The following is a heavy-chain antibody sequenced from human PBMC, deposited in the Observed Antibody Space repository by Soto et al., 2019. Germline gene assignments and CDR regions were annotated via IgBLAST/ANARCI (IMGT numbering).Heavy chain of an antibody. D-gene: IGHD2-2*02. CDR1: GYSFTSYW. J-gene: IGHJ3*02. CDR2: IYPGDSDT. Sequence: SLKISCRGSGYSFTSYWIGWVRQMPGKGLEWMGIIYPGDSDTRYSPSFQGQVTISADKSISTAYLQWSSLKASDTAMYYCASHAYQPLLYPDAPDAFDIWGQGTMVTVSS. CDR3: ASHAYQPLLYPDAPDAFDI. V-gene: IGHV5-51*01.